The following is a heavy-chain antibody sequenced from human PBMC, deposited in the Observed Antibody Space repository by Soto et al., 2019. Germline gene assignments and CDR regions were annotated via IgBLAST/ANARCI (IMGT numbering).Heavy chain of an antibody. CDR2: ISGSGGST. D-gene: IGHD3-9*01. CDR3: AREDDILDITPARF. J-gene: IGHJ4*02. V-gene: IGHV3-23*01. Sequence: ETLSLTCTVSGGSISSYYWSWVRQAPGKGLEWVSAISGSGGSTYYADSVKGRFTISRDNSKNTLYLQMNSLRAEDTAVYYCAREDDILDITPARFGGQGTLVTDSS. CDR1: GGSISSYY.